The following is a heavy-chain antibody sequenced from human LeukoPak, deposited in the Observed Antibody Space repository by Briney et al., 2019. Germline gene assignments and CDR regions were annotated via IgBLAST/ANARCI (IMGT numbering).Heavy chain of an antibody. Sequence: GSSVKVSCKASGGTFSSYAISWVRQAPGQGLEWMGGIIPIFGTANCAQKFQGRVTITADESTSTAYMELSSLRSEDTAVYYCASRSSYSSLYYYYMDVWGKGTTVTVSS. J-gene: IGHJ6*03. V-gene: IGHV1-69*01. CDR3: ASRSSYSSLYYYYMDV. CDR1: GGTFSSYA. D-gene: IGHD6-13*01. CDR2: IIPIFGTA.